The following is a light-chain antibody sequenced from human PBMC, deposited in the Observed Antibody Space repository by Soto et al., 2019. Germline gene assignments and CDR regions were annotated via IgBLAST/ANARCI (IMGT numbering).Light chain of an antibody. CDR2: DVN. CDR1: SSDVGGYNL. J-gene: IGLJ1*01. CDR3: SSYKSSSTLPYV. V-gene: IGLV2-14*01. Sequence: QSVLTQPASVSGSPGQSITISCTGTSSDVGGYNLVSWYQQYPDKAPKLMIFDVNTRPSGVSNRFSGSKSCNTASLTISGLQAEDEADYYCSSYKSSSTLPYVFGTGTKVTVL.